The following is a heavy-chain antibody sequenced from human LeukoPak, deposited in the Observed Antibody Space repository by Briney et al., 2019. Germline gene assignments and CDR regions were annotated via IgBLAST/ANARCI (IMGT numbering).Heavy chain of an antibody. CDR1: GGSIISSTYY. CDR2: IYYSGTT. D-gene: IGHD3-22*01. V-gene: IGHV4-39*01. Sequence: PSETLSLTCTVSGGSIISSTYYWGWIRQPPGKGLEWIGSIYYSGTTYYNPSLKSRVTISLDTSRNQFSLKLSSVTAADTAVFHCARHSRGYYDSTGYYYGSHAFDIWGQGTMVTVSS. J-gene: IGHJ3*02. CDR3: ARHSRGYYDSTGYYYGSHAFDI.